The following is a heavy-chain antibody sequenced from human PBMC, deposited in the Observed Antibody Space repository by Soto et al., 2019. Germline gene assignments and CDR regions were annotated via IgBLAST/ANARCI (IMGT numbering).Heavy chain of an antibody. J-gene: IGHJ6*03. V-gene: IGHV4-34*01. CDR1: GGSFSGYY. D-gene: IGHD2-2*01. CDR2: INHSGST. Sequence: PSETLSLTCAVYGGSFSGYYWSWTRQPPGKGLEWIGEINHSGSTNYNPSLKSRVTISVDTSKNQFSLKLSSVTAADTAMYYCARGRDCSSTSCYGNYYYYYMDVWGKGTTVTLSS. CDR3: ARGRDCSSTSCYGNYYYYYMDV.